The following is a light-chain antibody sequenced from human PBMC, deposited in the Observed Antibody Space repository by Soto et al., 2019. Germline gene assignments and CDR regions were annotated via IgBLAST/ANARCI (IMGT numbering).Light chain of an antibody. CDR3: CSYAGGSTYV. J-gene: IGLJ1*01. CDR1: SSDVGSYNL. V-gene: IGLV2-23*02. Sequence: QSALTQPASVSGSPGQSITISCTGTSSDVGSYNLVSWYQQHPGRAPKLSIYEVNKRPSGVSNDFSGSKSANTASLTISGLRAEDEADYYCCSYAGGSTYVFGSGTKVTVL. CDR2: EVN.